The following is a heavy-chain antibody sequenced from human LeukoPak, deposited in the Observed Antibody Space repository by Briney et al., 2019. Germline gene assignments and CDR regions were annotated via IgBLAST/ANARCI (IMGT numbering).Heavy chain of an antibody. CDR3: WIDYYDSSGYYYEVDY. CDR1: GFTFGDYA. CDR2: IRSKAYGGTT. J-gene: IGHJ4*02. Sequence: GSLRLSCTASGFTFGDYAMSWFRQAPGKGLEWVGFIRSKAYGGTTEYAASVKGRFTISRDDSKSIAYLQMNSLKTEDTAVYYCWIDYYDSSGYYYEVDYWGQGTLVTVSS. D-gene: IGHD3-22*01. V-gene: IGHV3-49*03.